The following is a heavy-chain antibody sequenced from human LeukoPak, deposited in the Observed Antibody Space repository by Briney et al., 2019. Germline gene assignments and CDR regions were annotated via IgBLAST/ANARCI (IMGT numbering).Heavy chain of an antibody. CDR2: INHSGST. J-gene: IGHJ3*02. CDR3: ARDPGYSYGRRYDAFDI. V-gene: IGHV4-34*01. D-gene: IGHD5-18*01. CDR1: GGSFSGYY. Sequence: SETLSLTCAVYGGSFSGYYWSWIRQPPGKGLEWIGEINHSGSTNYNPSLKSRVTISVDTSKNQFSLKLSSVTAADTAVYYCARDPGYSYGRRYDAFDIWGQGTVVTVSS.